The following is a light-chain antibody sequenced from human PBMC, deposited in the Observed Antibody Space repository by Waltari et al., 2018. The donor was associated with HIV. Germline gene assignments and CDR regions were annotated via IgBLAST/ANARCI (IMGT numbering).Light chain of an antibody. CDR1: QGITNY. CDR3: QNYNSAPFT. J-gene: IGKJ3*01. V-gene: IGKV1-27*01. CDR2: AAS. Sequence: DIQLTQSPSSLYASVGDRVTFTCRASQGITNYFAWYQQKPGKVPKLLIYAASALQSGVPSRFSGSGSGTDFTLTISSLQPEDVATYYCQNYNSAPFTFGPGTKVDIK.